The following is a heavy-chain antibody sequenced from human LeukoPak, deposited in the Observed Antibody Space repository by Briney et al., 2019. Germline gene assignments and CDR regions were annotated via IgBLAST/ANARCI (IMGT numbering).Heavy chain of an antibody. Sequence: GGSLRLFCAASGFTFSSYAMSWVRQAPGKGLEWVSAISGSGGSTYYADSVKGRFTISRDNSKNTLYLRMNSLRAEDTAVYYCAKRVIYCSSTSCYSYFDYWGQGTLVTVSS. D-gene: IGHD2-2*01. J-gene: IGHJ4*02. CDR3: AKRVIYCSSTSCYSYFDY. CDR1: GFTFSSYA. V-gene: IGHV3-23*01. CDR2: ISGSGGST.